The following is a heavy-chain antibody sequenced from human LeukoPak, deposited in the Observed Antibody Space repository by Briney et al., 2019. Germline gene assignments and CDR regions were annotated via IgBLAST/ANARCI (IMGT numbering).Heavy chain of an antibody. V-gene: IGHV3-33*06. CDR2: IWYDGSNK. Sequence: GGSLRLSCAASGFTFSSYGMHWVRQAPGKGLEWVAVIWYDGSNKYYADSVKGRFTISRDNSKNTLYLQMNSLRAEDTAVYYFAKVWEEQWPFDYWGQGTLVTVSS. D-gene: IGHD6-19*01. CDR3: AKVWEEQWPFDY. J-gene: IGHJ4*02. CDR1: GFTFSSYG.